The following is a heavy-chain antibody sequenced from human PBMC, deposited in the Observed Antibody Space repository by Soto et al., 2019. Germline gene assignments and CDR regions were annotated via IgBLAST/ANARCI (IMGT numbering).Heavy chain of an antibody. Sequence: GASVKVSCAASGFTFSSYWMSWVRQAPGKGLEWVANIKQDGSEKYYVDSVKGRFTISRDNAKNSLYLQMNSLRAEDTAVYYCAREAAGFWSGYDAFDIWGQGTMVTVSS. V-gene: IGHV3-7*01. D-gene: IGHD3-3*01. CDR2: IKQDGSEK. J-gene: IGHJ3*02. CDR3: AREAAGFWSGYDAFDI. CDR1: GFTFSSYW.